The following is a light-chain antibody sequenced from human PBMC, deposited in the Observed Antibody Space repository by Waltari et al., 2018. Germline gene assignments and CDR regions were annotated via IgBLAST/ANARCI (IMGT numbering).Light chain of an antibody. CDR3: QQYDNLPIT. CDR2: DAF. Sequence: DIQMTQSPSSLSASVGDRVTITCQASQDISNYLNWYQQKPGKAPKLVISDAFNLKTGVPSRFSGTGSGTDFTFTISSLQPEDIATYYCQQYDNLPITFGGGTKVGI. J-gene: IGKJ4*01. V-gene: IGKV1-33*01. CDR1: QDISNY.